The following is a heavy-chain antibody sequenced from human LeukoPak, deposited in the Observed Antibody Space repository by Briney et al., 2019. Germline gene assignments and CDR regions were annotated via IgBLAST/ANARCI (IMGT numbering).Heavy chain of an antibody. CDR1: GYTFTSYG. D-gene: IGHD1-1*01. V-gene: IGHV1-18*01. Sequence: ASVKVSCKASGYTFTSYGISWVRQAPGQGLEWMGWISAYNGNTNYAQRLQGRVTMTTDTSTSTAYMELRSLRSDDTAVYYCARDLEKGKHFDYWGQGTLVTVSS. CDR2: ISAYNGNT. J-gene: IGHJ4*02. CDR3: ARDLEKGKHFDY.